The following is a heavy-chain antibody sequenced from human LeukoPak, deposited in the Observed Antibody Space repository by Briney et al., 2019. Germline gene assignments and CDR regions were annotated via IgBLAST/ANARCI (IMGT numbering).Heavy chain of an antibody. V-gene: IGHV3-23*01. D-gene: IGHD1-20*01. Sequence: GGSLRLSCAASGFIFSDYYMSWVRQAPGKGLEWVSAISSSGGSTDYTDSVKGRFTISRDNSKNTLYLQMNSLRAEDTAVYYCAKKMSITAASQVDYWGQGTLVTVSS. CDR1: GFIFSDYY. J-gene: IGHJ4*02. CDR3: AKKMSITAASQVDY. CDR2: ISSSGGST.